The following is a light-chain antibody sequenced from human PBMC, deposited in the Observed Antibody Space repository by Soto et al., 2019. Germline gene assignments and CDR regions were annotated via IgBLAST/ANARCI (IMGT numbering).Light chain of an antibody. Sequence: EIVLTQSPATLSLSPGERFTLSCRASQSVRSSLAWYQQKPGQAPRLLIYDASNRATGIPARFSGSGSGTDFTLTISSLEPEDFAVYYCQQRSNWPPKFGQGTKV. CDR2: DAS. V-gene: IGKV3-11*01. J-gene: IGKJ1*01. CDR1: QSVRSS. CDR3: QQRSNWPPK.